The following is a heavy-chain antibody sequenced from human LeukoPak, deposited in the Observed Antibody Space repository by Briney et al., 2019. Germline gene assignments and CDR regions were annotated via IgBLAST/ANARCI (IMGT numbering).Heavy chain of an antibody. D-gene: IGHD2-2*02. CDR3: ARGGLYVDP. CDR1: GSLFTSYW. Sequence: GGALEISCQGSGSLFTSYWIGWGRPVPGKGVEWMGIIYPGDSDTIYSPSFQGQVTISADKSISTAYLQWSSLKASDTAMYYCARGGLYVDPWGQGTLVTVSS. V-gene: IGHV5-51*01. J-gene: IGHJ5*02. CDR2: IYPGDSDT.